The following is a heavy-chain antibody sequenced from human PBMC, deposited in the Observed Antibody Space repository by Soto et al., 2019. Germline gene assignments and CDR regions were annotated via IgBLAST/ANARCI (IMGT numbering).Heavy chain of an antibody. CDR3: AKGGRCSGGSCYLPFLIPVECFQH. Sequence: QVQLVESGGGVVQPGRSLRLSCAASGFTFSSYGMHWVRQAPGKGLEWVAVISYDGSNKYYADSVKGRFTISRDNSKNTLYLQMNSPRADDTAVYYCAKGGRCSGGSCYLPFLIPVECFQHWGQGTLVTVSS. CDR2: ISYDGSNK. CDR1: GFTFSSYG. J-gene: IGHJ1*01. D-gene: IGHD2-15*01. V-gene: IGHV3-30*18.